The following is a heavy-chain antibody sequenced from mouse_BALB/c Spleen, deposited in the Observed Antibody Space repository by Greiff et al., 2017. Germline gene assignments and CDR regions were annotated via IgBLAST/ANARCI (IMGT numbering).Heavy chain of an antibody. CDR1: GYTFTSYT. D-gene: IGHD2-1*01. CDR2: INPSSGYT. CDR3: ARIERDGNYVAWFAY. V-gene: IGHV1-4*01. Sequence: VKLVESGAELARPGASVKMSCKASGYTFTSYTMHWVKQRPGQGLEWIGYINPSSGYTNYNQKFKDKATLTADKSSSTAYMQLSSLTSEDSAVYYCARIERDGNYVAWFAYWGQGTLVTVSA. J-gene: IGHJ3*01.